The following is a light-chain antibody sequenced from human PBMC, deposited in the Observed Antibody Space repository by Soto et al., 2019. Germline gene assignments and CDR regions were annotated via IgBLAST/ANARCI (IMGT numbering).Light chain of an antibody. J-gene: IGKJ2*01. Sequence: EIVMTQSPATLSVSPGERATLSCRASQSVSSNLAWYQQRPGQAPRLLIYGASTRATGIPARLSGSGSGTEFTLTFSSLQSEDFAVYYCQQHNNWPFTFGQGTKLEIK. CDR1: QSVSSN. CDR2: GAS. V-gene: IGKV3-15*01. CDR3: QQHNNWPFT.